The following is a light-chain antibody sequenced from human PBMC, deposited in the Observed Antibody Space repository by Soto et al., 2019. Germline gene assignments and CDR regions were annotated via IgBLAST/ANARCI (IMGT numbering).Light chain of an antibody. Sequence: QSVVTQPPSVSGAPGQRVTISCTGSSSNIGSTYDVQWYQQLPGTAPKLLIHGNTDRPSGVPDRFSGSRSGTSASLAITGLWTDDEADYYCQPYAYTLIDHYVFGAWTQLTVL. V-gene: IGLV1-40*01. CDR1: SSNIGSTYD. CDR2: GNT. J-gene: IGLJ1*01. CDR3: QPYAYTLIDHYV.